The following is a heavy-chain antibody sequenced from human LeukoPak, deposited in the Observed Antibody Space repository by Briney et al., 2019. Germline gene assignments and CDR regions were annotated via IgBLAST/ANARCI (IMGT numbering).Heavy chain of an antibody. Sequence: SVKVSCKASGGTFSSYAISWVRQAPGQGLEWMGGITPIFGTANYAQKFQGRVTITTDESTSTAYMELSSLRSEDTAVYYCARTEVGDYVYFDYWGQGTLVTVSS. CDR1: GGTFSSYA. D-gene: IGHD4-17*01. V-gene: IGHV1-69*05. J-gene: IGHJ4*02. CDR3: ARTEVGDYVYFDY. CDR2: ITPIFGTA.